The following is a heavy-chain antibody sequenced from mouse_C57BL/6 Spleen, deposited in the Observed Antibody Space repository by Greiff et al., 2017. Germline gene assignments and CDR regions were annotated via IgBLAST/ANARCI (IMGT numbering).Heavy chain of an antibody. CDR3: ARQGTGGFAY. V-gene: IGHV5-15*01. Sequence: EVHLVESGGGLVQPGGSLKLSCAASGFTFSDYGMAWVRQAPRKGPEWVAFISNLAYSIYYADTVTGRFTISRGNAKNTLYLEMSSLRSEDTAMYYCARQGTGGFAYWGQGTLVTVSA. CDR2: ISNLAYSI. D-gene: IGHD4-1*01. CDR1: GFTFSDYG. J-gene: IGHJ3*01.